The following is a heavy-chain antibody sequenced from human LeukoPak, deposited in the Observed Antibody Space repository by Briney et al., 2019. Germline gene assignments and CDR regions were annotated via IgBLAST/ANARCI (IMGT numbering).Heavy chain of an antibody. V-gene: IGHV3-13*01. CDR1: GFTFIDYD. D-gene: IGHD6-19*01. CDR3: ARGGIQVSGIDEFDY. CDR2: IGIRGDT. J-gene: IGHJ4*02. Sequence: GGSLRLSCAASGFTFIDYDMHWVRQVIGKGLEWVSAIGIRGDTHYSESVKGRFTISRENAESSLYLQLNSLRAEDTAVYYCARGGIQVSGIDEFDYWGQGTLVTVSS.